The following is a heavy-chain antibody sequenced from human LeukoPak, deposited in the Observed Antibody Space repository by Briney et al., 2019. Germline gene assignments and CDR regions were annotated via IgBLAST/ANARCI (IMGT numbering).Heavy chain of an antibody. CDR2: INPNSGGT. Sequence: PRASVKVSCKASGYTFTGYYMHWVRQAPGQGLEWMGWINPNSGGTNYAQKFQGRVTMTRDTSISTAYLDLSRLRSGDTAVYYCARDRGDGYNAYYFDYWGQGTLVTVSS. CDR3: ARDRGDGYNAYYFDY. J-gene: IGHJ4*02. D-gene: IGHD5-24*01. CDR1: GYTFTGYY. V-gene: IGHV1-2*02.